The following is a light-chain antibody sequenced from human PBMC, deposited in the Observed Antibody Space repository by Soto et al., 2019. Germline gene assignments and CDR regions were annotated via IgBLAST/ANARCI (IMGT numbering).Light chain of an antibody. J-gene: IGKJ2*01. CDR3: QQCNDWPHT. V-gene: IGKV3-15*01. Sequence: EIVMTQSPATLSVSPGERATLSCRASQSVSSNLAWYQQKPGQAPRLLIYSASTRTTGIPARFSGRGSGTEFTLTISSLQSEDCAVYYCQQCNDWPHTFGQGTKLESK. CDR1: QSVSSN. CDR2: SAS.